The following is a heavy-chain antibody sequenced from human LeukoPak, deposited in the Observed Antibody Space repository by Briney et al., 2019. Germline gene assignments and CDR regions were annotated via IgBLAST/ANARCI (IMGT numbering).Heavy chain of an antibody. Sequence: ASVKVSCKASGYTFTSYAMHWVRQAPGQRLEWMGWINAGNGNTKYSQKFQGRVTITRDTSASTAYMELSSLRSEDTAVYYCARGEYSSSFFPHDAFDIWGQGTMVTVSS. D-gene: IGHD6-6*01. J-gene: IGHJ3*02. CDR3: ARGEYSSSFFPHDAFDI. CDR2: INAGNGNT. CDR1: GYTFTSYA. V-gene: IGHV1-3*01.